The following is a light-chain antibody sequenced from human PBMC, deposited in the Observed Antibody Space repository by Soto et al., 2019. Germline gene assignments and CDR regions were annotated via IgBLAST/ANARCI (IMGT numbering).Light chain of an antibody. CDR3: SSYTSSAPFYV. V-gene: IGLV2-14*03. J-gene: IGLJ1*01. Sequence: QSALTQPASVSGSPGQSITISCNGATTDVDGYDYVSWYQQHPGQVPKLLIYDVNSRPSGISYRFSGSKSGDRASLTISGLQAEDDADYYCSSYTSSAPFYVFGAGTKVTAL. CDR1: TTDVDGYDY. CDR2: DVN.